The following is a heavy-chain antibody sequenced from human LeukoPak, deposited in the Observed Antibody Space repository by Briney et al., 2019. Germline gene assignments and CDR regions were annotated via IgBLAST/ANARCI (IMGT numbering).Heavy chain of an antibody. CDR3: ARDLGGSSHY. D-gene: IGHD1-26*01. J-gene: IGHJ4*02. Sequence: SETLSLTCTVSGGSISSYYWSWIRQPPGKGLEWIGYIYYSGTTNYNPSLKSRVTISVDTSKNQFSLKLSSATAADTAVYYCARDLGGSSHYWGQGTLVTVSS. CDR1: GGSISSYY. CDR2: IYYSGTT. V-gene: IGHV4-59*12.